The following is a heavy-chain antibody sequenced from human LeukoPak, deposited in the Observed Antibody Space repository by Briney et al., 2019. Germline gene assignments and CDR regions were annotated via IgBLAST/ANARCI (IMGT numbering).Heavy chain of an antibody. D-gene: IGHD2-15*01. V-gene: IGHV3-9*01. Sequence: PGRSLRLSCVGSGFNFDEYAMHWVRHPPGKGLEWVAGISSNSDDIGYVDSVKGRFTISRDNAKNTLYLEMSSLRAEDTAVYHCASDSPHYGMDVWGQGTTVTVSS. CDR1: GFNFDEYA. J-gene: IGHJ6*02. CDR2: ISSNSDDI. CDR3: ASDSPHYGMDV.